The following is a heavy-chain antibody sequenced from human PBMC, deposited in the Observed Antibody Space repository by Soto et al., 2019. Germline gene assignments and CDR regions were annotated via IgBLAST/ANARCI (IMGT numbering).Heavy chain of an antibody. J-gene: IGHJ3*02. CDR3: ARDPQGGYGDYGDAFDT. Sequence: EVQLVESGGGLVKPGGSLRLSCAASGFTFSSYSMNWVRQAPGKGLEWVSSISSSSSYIYYADSVKGRFTISRDNAKNSLYLQMNSLRAEDTAVYYCARDPQGGYGDYGDAFDTWGQGTMVTVSS. CDR2: ISSSSSYI. D-gene: IGHD4-17*01. CDR1: GFTFSSYS. V-gene: IGHV3-21*01.